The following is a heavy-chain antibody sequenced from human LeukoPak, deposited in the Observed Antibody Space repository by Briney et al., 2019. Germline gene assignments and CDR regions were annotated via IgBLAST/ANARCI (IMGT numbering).Heavy chain of an antibody. D-gene: IGHD4-23*01. Sequence: GGSLRLSCVASGFTFSSYMMTWVRQTPGKGLEWVSSISTESNTLHYAHSVKGRFTISRDDAKKSLYLKMDRLRVEDTAIYYCARVAWRVSARFGNSWRSDFWGQGTLVSVSA. J-gene: IGHJ4*02. V-gene: IGHV3-21*01. CDR2: ISTESNTL. CDR1: GFTFSSYM. CDR3: ARVAWRVSARFGNSWRSDF.